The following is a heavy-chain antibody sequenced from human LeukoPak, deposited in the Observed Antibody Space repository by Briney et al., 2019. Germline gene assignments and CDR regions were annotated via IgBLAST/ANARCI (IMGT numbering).Heavy chain of an antibody. CDR1: GFTFSSYA. Sequence: PGGSLRLSCAASGFTFSSYAMRWVRQAPGKGLEYVSAISSSGGSTYYANSVKGRFTISRDNSKSTLYLQMGSLRAEDMAVYYCARAPEDSRGYYLYYFGYWGQGTLVTVSS. D-gene: IGHD3-22*01. CDR3: ARAPEDSRGYYLYYFGY. CDR2: ISSSGGST. J-gene: IGHJ4*02. V-gene: IGHV3-64*01.